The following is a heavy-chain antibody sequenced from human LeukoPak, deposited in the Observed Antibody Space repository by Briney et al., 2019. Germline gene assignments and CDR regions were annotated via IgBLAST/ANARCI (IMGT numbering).Heavy chain of an antibody. V-gene: IGHV5-51*01. CDR2: IYPGDSDT. D-gene: IGHD6-13*01. Sequence: GEPLKISCQGFGYSFSNYWIGWVRQMPGKGLEWMGIIYPGDSDTRYSPSFQGQVTISADKSISTAYLQWSSLKASDTAMYYCARSGSSWGNWFDPWGQGTLVTVSS. CDR3: ARSGSSWGNWFDP. J-gene: IGHJ5*02. CDR1: GYSFSNYW.